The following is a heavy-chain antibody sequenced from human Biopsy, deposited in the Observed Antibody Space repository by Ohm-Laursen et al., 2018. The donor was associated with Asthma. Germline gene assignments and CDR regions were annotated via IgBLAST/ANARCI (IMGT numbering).Heavy chain of an antibody. Sequence: GTLSLTCSLSSGSGGYMRSGIYYWGWIRQPPGKGLEWIESIYYSGTTYYNPSLESRVTVSADTSKNQFSLKLTSVTAADTAVYYCVRGSSSWHHGPFHYYYGLDVWGQGTTATVSS. V-gene: IGHV4-39*01. J-gene: IGHJ6*02. CDR2: IYYSGTT. CDR1: SGSGGYMRSGIYY. D-gene: IGHD6-13*01. CDR3: VRGSSSWHHGPFHYYYGLDV.